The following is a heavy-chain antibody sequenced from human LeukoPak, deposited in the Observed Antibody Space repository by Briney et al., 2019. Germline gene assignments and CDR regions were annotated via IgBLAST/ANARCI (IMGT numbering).Heavy chain of an antibody. D-gene: IGHD3-10*01. CDR1: GGSFSGYY. CDR3: ARETGFPSYYMDV. J-gene: IGHJ6*03. Sequence: PSETLSLTCAVYGGSFSGYYWSWIRQPPGKGLEWIGSIYYSGSTYYNPSLKSRVTISVDTSKNQFSLKLSSVTAADTAVYYCARETGFPSYYMDVWGKGTTVTISS. CDR2: IYYSGST. V-gene: IGHV4-34*01.